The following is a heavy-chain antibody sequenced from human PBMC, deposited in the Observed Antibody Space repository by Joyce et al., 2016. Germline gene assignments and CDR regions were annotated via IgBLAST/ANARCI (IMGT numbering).Heavy chain of an antibody. J-gene: IGHJ6*02. CDR2: IYPDDNNI. V-gene: IGHV5-51*01. CDR1: GYTFTSYW. Sequence: VQLVQSGAEVKKPGESLKISCEGSGYTFTSYWIAWLRQVPGKGMEWMGIIYPDDNNIRENPSFQGQGIRAADKSSRTAYLQWSGLRAADAAIYCGAGVEYSPPPDFFGLDVWGQGTTVTVS. CDR3: AGVEYSPPPDFFGLDV. D-gene: IGHD5-12*01.